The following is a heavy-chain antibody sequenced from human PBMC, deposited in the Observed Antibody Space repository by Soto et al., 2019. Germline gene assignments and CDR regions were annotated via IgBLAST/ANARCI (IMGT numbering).Heavy chain of an antibody. V-gene: IGHV2-5*02. Sequence: QITLKESGPTLVKPTQTLTLTCTFSGFSLSTSGVGVGWIRQPPGKALEWLALIYWDDDKRYSPSLKSRLTITKDTSKNQVVLTMTNMDPVDTATYYCAHRPYGAVACTKRGTNWFDPWGQGTLVTVSS. J-gene: IGHJ5*02. CDR2: IYWDDDK. CDR1: GFSLSTSGVG. CDR3: AHRPYGAVACTKRGTNWFDP. D-gene: IGHD6-19*01.